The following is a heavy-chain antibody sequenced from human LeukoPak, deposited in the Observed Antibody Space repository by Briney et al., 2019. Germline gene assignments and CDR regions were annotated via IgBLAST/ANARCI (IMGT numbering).Heavy chain of an antibody. CDR3: ARVSLDESSGYCQRPYWYFDL. CDR1: GYTFTGFY. J-gene: IGHJ2*01. V-gene: IGHV1-2*02. Sequence: ASVKVSCKASGYTFTGFYMHWVRQAPGQGLEWMGCINPNSGGTNYAQKFQGRVTMTRDTSISTAYMELSRLRSDDTAVYYCARVSLDESSGYCQRPYWYFDLWGRGTLVTVSS. D-gene: IGHD3-22*01. CDR2: INPNSGGT.